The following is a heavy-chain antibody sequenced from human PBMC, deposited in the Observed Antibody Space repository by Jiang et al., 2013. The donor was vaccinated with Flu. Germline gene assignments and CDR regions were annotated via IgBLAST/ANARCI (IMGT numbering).Heavy chain of an antibody. D-gene: IGHD1-26*01. CDR2: VYFTGST. V-gene: IGHV4-39*07. CDR3: ARQKEGESYYYYYYMEV. Sequence: GLVKPSETLSLTCPVSGGSIGNSRYYWVWIRQPPGKGLEWIGSVYFTGSTYYNPSLKSRVAISVDTSKNQFSLKLNSVTAADTAVYYCARQKEGESYYYYYYMEVWGKGTTVTVSS. J-gene: IGHJ6*03. CDR1: GGSIGNSRYY.